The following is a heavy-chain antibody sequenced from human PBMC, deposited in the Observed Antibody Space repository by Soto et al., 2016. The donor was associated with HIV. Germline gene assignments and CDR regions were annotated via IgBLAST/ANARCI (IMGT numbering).Heavy chain of an antibody. CDR1: GGSISSSSYN. D-gene: IGHD3-9*01. Sequence: QVQLQESGPGLVKPSETLSLNCTVSGGSISSSSYNWGWIRQPQGGLEWIGSISYSGRTYYNLSLKSRVTISIDTSKNQFSLKVSSVTAADTAVYYCSETQGDPWTGYYYYGLDLWGQGTT. CDR3: SETQGDPWTGYYYYGLDL. V-gene: IGHV4-39*01. CDR2: ISYSGRT. J-gene: IGHJ6*02.